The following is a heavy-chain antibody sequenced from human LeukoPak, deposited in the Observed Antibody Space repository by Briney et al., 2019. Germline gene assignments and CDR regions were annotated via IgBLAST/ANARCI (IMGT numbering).Heavy chain of an antibody. CDR3: AKKVGYCSSTSCGFTFDDYYYGMDV. V-gene: IGHV3-23*01. J-gene: IGHJ6*02. CDR1: GFSFSSYA. D-gene: IGHD2-2*01. Sequence: GGSLRLSCAASGFSFSSYAMSWVRQAPGKGLEWVSATNGSGGSTYYADSVKGRFTISRDNSKNTLYLQMNSLRAEDTAVYYCAKKVGYCSSTSCGFTFDDYYYGMDVWGQGTTVTVSS. CDR2: TNGSGGST.